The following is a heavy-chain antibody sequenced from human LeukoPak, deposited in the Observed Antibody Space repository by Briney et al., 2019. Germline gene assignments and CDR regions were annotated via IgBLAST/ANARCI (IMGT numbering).Heavy chain of an antibody. CDR1: GGSFSGYY. CDR2: INHSGST. D-gene: IGHD6-6*01. V-gene: IGHV4-34*01. J-gene: IGHJ5*02. CDR3: ARGAPCNWFDP. Sequence: SETLSLTCAVYGGSFSGYYWSWIRQPPGKGLEWIGEINHSGSTNYNPSLKSRVTISVDTSKNQFSLKLSSVTAADTAVYYCARGAPCNWFDPWGQGTLVTVSS.